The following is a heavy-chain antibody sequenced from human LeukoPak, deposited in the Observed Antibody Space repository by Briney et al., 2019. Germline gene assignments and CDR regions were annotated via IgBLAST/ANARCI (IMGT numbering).Heavy chain of an antibody. CDR3: ASTDRGYSYGWDYYFDY. CDR2: IIPIFGTA. J-gene: IGHJ4*02. CDR1: GGAFSSFA. Sequence: SVKVSCTASGGAFSSFATSWVPQAPGQGLEWMGGIIPIFGTANYAQKFQGRVTITADESTSTAYMELSSLRSEDTAMYYCASTDRGYSYGWDYYFDYWGQGTLVTVSS. D-gene: IGHD5-18*01. V-gene: IGHV1-69*13.